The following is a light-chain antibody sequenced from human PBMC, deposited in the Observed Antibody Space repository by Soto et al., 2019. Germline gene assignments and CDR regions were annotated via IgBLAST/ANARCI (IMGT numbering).Light chain of an antibody. CDR3: SSYTSSSPDV. J-gene: IGLJ1*01. CDR2: DVS. V-gene: IGLV2-14*01. Sequence: QSVLTQPASMSGSPGQSITISCTGTSSDVGGYNYVSWYQQHPGKAPKLMIYDVSNRPSGVSNRFSDSKSGNTASLTISGLQAEDEADYYCSSYTSSSPDVFGTGTKLTVL. CDR1: SSDVGGYNY.